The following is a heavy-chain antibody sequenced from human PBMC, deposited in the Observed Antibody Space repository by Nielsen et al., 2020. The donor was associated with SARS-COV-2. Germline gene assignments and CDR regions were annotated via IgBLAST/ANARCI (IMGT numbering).Heavy chain of an antibody. D-gene: IGHD3-3*01. CDR2: INPSGSGT. CDR3: AGGADFWSGTQKYYMDV. V-gene: IGHV3-74*01. CDR1: GFTFSSTW. Sequence: GGSLRLSCSASGFTFSSTWMDWVRQAPGQGLVWVSRINPSGSGTAYADSVKGRFAVSRDNAENTVVLQIHSLRVEDTAVYYCAGGADFWSGTQKYYMDVWGKGTTVTV. J-gene: IGHJ6*03.